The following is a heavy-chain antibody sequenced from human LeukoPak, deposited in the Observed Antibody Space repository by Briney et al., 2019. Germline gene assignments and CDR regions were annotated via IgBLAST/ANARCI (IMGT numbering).Heavy chain of an antibody. J-gene: IGHJ4*02. CDR2: IYYSGST. CDR1: GGSISSSSYY. V-gene: IGHV4-39*01. Sequence: PSETLSLTCTVSGGSISSSSYYWGWIRQPPGKGLEWIGSIYYSGSTYYNPSLKSRVTISVDTSKNQFSLKLSSVTAADTAVYYCARQRKMMKTVDYWGQGTLVTLSS. CDR3: ARQRKMMKTVDY. D-gene: IGHD1-14*01.